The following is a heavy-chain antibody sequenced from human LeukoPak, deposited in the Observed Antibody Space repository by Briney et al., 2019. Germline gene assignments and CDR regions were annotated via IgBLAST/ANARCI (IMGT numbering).Heavy chain of an antibody. D-gene: IGHD1-1*01. CDR3: ARDVPGSIGTTARFDP. V-gene: IGHV1-18*04. CDR1: GYTVTSYY. CDR2: ISTNNGNT. J-gene: IGHJ5*02. Sequence: ASVKVSCTASGYTVTSYYMHWVRQAPGQGLEWMGWISTNNGNTNYAQQFQGRVTMTTDTSTSTAYMELRSLKSDDTAVYYCARDVPGSIGTTARFDPWGQGTLVTVSS.